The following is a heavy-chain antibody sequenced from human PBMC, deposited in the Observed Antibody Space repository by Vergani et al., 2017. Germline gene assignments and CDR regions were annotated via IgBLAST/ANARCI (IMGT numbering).Heavy chain of an antibody. J-gene: IGHJ5*02. D-gene: IGHD6-6*01. CDR2: ISWNSNSI. V-gene: IGHV3-9*02. CDR1: GFTSAGYA. Sequence: EVQLEESGGGLVLPGRSLRLSCVASGFTSAGYAMHWVRQAPGKGLEWVSVISWNSNSIGYADSVKGHFTISRDNAKNSLYLQMNSLRAEETALYYCAKDLGTSSGGGWFDPWGQGTLVTVSS. CDR3: AKDLGTSSGGGWFDP.